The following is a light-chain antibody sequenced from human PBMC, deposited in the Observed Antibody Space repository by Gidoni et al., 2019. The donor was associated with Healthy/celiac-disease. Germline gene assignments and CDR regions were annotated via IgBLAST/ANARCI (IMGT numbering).Light chain of an antibody. CDR1: QDISNY. J-gene: IGKJ4*01. Sequence: DIQMTQSPSSLSASVGDRVTITCQASQDISNYLNWYQQKPGKAPKLQIYDASNLETGVPSRFSGSGSGTDFTFTISSLQPEDIATYYCQQYDNLPPLTFXGXTKVEIK. CDR2: DAS. CDR3: QQYDNLPPLT. V-gene: IGKV1-33*01.